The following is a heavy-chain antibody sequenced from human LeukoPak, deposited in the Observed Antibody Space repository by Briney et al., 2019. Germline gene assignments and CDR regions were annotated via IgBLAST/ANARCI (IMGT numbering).Heavy chain of an antibody. Sequence: GGSLRLSCAASGFTFSSFWMSWVRQAPGKRLEWVANIKQDGSEKYYVDSVKGRFTISRDNAKNSLYLQMNSPRDEDTAVYYCARGRGLEYWGQGTLVTVSS. J-gene: IGHJ4*02. CDR3: ARGRGLEY. D-gene: IGHD3-16*01. V-gene: IGHV3-7*05. CDR1: GFTFSSFW. CDR2: IKQDGSEK.